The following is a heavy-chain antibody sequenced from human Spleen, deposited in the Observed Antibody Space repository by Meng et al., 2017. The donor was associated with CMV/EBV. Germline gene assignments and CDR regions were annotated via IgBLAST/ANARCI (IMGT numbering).Heavy chain of an antibody. CDR3: AREGDSGTYQY. J-gene: IGHJ4*02. CDR1: GYTFTGYY. V-gene: IGHV7-4-1*02. Sequence: QVQLVQSGAEVKKSGASVTVPCKASGYTFTGYYMHWVRQAPGQGLEWMGWIDTDTGNPTYAQGFTGRFVFSLDTSVNTAYLQISSLKAEDTAVYYCAREGDSGTYQYWGQGTLVTVSS. D-gene: IGHD1-26*01. CDR2: IDTDTGNP.